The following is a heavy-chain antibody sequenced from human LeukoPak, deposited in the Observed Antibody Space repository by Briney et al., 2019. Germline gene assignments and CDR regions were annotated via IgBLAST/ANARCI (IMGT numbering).Heavy chain of an antibody. CDR1: GGSISSYY. D-gene: IGHD3-22*01. CDR3: AGADYYDSSYWFDP. Sequence: SETLSLTCTVSGGSISSYYWSWIRQPRGKGLEWIGYIYYSGSTNYNPSLKSRVTISVDTSKNRFSLKLSSVTAADTAVYYCAGADYYDSSYWFDPWGQGTLVTVSS. V-gene: IGHV4-59*01. CDR2: IYYSGST. J-gene: IGHJ5*02.